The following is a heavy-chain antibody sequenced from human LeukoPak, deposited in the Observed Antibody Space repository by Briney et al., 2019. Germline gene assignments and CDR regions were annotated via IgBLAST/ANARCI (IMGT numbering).Heavy chain of an antibody. J-gene: IGHJ4*02. V-gene: IGHV4-4*02. CDR3: ARVGEYGDFDY. CDR1: GFTFSSYEM. CDR2: IYHSGST. D-gene: IGHD4-17*01. Sequence: PGGSLRLSCAASGFTFSSYEMNWVRQPPGKGLEWIGEIYHSGSTNYNPSLKSRVTISVDKSKNQFSLKLSSVTAADTAVYYCARVGEYGDFDYWGQGTLVTVSS.